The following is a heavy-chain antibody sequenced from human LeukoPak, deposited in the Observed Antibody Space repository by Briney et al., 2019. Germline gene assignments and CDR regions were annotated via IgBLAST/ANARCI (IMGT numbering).Heavy chain of an antibody. J-gene: IGHJ4*02. CDR2: IYSGGST. Sequence: PGGSLRLSCAASGFTVSSNYMSWVRQAPGKGLEWVSVIYSGGSTYYADSVKGRFTISRDNSKNTLYLQMTSLRAEDTAVYYCAKGYYGSESYYTFDYWGQGTLVTVSS. D-gene: IGHD3-10*01. CDR1: GFTVSSNY. V-gene: IGHV3-53*01. CDR3: AKGYYGSESYYTFDY.